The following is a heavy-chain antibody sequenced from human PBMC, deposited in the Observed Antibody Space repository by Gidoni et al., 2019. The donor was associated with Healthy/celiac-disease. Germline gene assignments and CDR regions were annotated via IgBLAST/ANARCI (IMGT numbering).Heavy chain of an antibody. CDR3: AKDKSPSYYGWDV. Sequence: EVQLLESGGGLVQPGGSLRLSCAASGFTFSSYPMSWVRQAPGKGLEWVSAISGSGGSTYYADSVKGRFTISRDNSKNTLYLQMNSLRAEDTAVYYCAKDKSPSYYGWDVWGQGTTVTVSS. CDR1: GFTFSSYP. J-gene: IGHJ6*02. CDR2: ISGSGGST. V-gene: IGHV3-23*01.